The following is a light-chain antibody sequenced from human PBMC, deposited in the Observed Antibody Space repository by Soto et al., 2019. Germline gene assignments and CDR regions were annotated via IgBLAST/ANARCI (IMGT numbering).Light chain of an antibody. CDR2: DAS. J-gene: IGKJ1*01. CDR3: QQYDSLPRT. V-gene: IGKV1-33*01. CDR1: QDTSNY. Sequence: DIQMTQSPYSLSASVGDRVTITCQASQDTSNYLNWYQQKPGKAPKLLIYDASNLETGVPSRFSGSGSGTDFNVTISSLQPEDIATYYCQQYDSLPRTFGQGTTVDIK.